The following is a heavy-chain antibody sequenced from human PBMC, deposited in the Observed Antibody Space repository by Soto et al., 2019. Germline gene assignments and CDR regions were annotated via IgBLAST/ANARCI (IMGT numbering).Heavy chain of an antibody. CDR1: GLTFSSYG. D-gene: IGHD1-7*01. J-gene: IGHJ6*02. Sequence: GGSLRLSCAASGLTFSSYGMHWVRQAPGKGLEWVAVISYDGSNKDYADSVKGRFTISRDNSKNTLYLQMNSLRPEDTAVYYCATDSQTTLYFYYGMDVWGQGTTVTVSS. CDR3: ATDSQTTLYFYYGMDV. V-gene: IGHV3-30*03. CDR2: ISYDGSNK.